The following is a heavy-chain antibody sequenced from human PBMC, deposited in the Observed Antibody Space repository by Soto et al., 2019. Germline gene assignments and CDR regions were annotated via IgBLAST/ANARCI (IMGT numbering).Heavy chain of an antibody. D-gene: IGHD3-10*01. Sequence: PSETLSLTCTVSGGSVSSGGHHWTWIRQPPGQGLEWIGDVYHNGNTNYNPSLRSRVTISLDTSKNQFSLNLSSVTAADTALYYCARQGFGELHGLVDVWGQGTTVTVSS. CDR3: ARQGFGELHGLVDV. J-gene: IGHJ6*02. CDR2: VYHNGNT. V-gene: IGHV4-61*08. CDR1: GGSVSSGGHH.